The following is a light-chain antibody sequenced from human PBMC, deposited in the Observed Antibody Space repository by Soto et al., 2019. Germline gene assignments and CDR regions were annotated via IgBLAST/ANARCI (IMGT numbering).Light chain of an antibody. CDR2: EGS. Sequence: QSALTQPASVSGSPGQSITISCTGTSSDVGSYNLVSWYQQHPGKAPKLMIYEGSKRPSGVSNRFSGSKSGNTASLTISGLQAEGEADYYCCSYAGSSIPYVFGTGTQLTVL. CDR1: SSDVGSYNL. CDR3: CSYAGSSIPYV. J-gene: IGLJ1*01. V-gene: IGLV2-23*01.